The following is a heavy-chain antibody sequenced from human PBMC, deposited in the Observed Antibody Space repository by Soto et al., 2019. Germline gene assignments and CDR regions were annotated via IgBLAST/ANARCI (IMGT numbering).Heavy chain of an antibody. D-gene: IGHD5-18*01. J-gene: IGHJ5*02. Sequence: QVQLLQSGGGLVKPGGSLRLSCAASGFTFSSSYMSWIRQAPGKGLGWVSYISFSGVSMFYADSVQGRFTSSRDNANNSLYLKMNSLRGEDTAVYYCARGGFNYASWGQGTLVTVSP. CDR2: ISFSGVSM. V-gene: IGHV3-11*01. CDR3: ARGGFNYAS. CDR1: GFTFSSSY.